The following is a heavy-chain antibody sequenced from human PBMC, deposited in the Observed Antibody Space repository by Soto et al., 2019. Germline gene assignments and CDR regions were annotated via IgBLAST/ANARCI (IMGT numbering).Heavy chain of an antibody. Sequence: SETLSLTCAASGGSISSGGYSWSWIRQPPGKGLEWIGYIYHSGSTYYNPSLKSRVTISVDRSKNQFSLKLSSVTAADTAVYYCARGAIFGVVTAPNGWFDPWGQGTLVTVSS. D-gene: IGHD3-3*01. J-gene: IGHJ5*02. V-gene: IGHV4-30-2*01. CDR2: IYHSGST. CDR1: GGSISSGGYS. CDR3: ARGAIFGVVTAPNGWFDP.